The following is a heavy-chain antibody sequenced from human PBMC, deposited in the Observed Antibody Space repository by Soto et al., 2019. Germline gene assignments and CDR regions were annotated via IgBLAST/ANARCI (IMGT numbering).Heavy chain of an antibody. Sequence: VQLVESGGGSVQPGGSLRLSCEVSGFTLSNFWMSWVRQAPGKGLEWVANIKPDGSETFYVDSVKGRFTISRDNAKNSLHLQLTSLKGEDTAVYYCAREPYAGRYELDLWGQGTLVSVSS. CDR3: AREPYAGRYELDL. D-gene: IGHD1-26*01. J-gene: IGHJ1*01. V-gene: IGHV3-7*03. CDR1: GFTLSNFW. CDR2: IKPDGSET.